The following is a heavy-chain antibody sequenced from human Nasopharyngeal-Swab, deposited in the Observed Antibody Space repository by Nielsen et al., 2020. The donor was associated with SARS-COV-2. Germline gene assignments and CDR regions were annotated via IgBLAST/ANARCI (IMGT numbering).Heavy chain of an antibody. CDR2: INAGNGNT. D-gene: IGHD5-12*01. J-gene: IGHJ4*02. CDR3: ARDYDSLSGPIDY. V-gene: IGHV1-3*01. CDR1: GYTFTNHA. Sequence: ASVKVSCKASGYTFTNHAMHWVRQAPGQRLEWMGWINAGNGNTKYSQKFQGRVTIARDTPANTAYMELSSLRSEDTAVYYCARDYDSLSGPIDYWGQGTLVTVSS.